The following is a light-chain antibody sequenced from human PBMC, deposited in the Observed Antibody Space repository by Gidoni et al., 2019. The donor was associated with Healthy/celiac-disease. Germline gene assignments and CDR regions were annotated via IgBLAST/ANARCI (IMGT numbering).Light chain of an antibody. CDR3: GTWDSSLSGV. J-gene: IGLJ3*02. V-gene: IGLV1-51*01. CDR2: DNN. Sequence: QSVLTPPPSVSAAPGQKVTISCSGISSNIGNNYVSWYQQLPGTAPKLLIYDNNKRPSGIPDRFSGSKSGTSATLGITGLQTGDEADYYCGTWDSSLSGVFGGGTKLTVL. CDR1: SSNIGNNY.